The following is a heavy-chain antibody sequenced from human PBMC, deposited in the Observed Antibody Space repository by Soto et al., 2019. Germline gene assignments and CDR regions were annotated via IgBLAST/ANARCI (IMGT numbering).Heavy chain of an antibody. D-gene: IGHD2-21*02. CDR2: ISVSVGST. J-gene: IGHJ4*02. CDR1: GFTFAPST. CDR3: AKRDVPHSTSNAYFYDH. V-gene: IGHV3-23*01. Sequence: GGSLRLSGGGSGFTFAPSTMSWGRQAPGKGLEWVSTISVSVGSTYSADSVQGRFTVSSDISDNTLFLRMTSLTADDTAVYFCAKRDVPHSTSNAYFYDHWGRGVLVTVSS.